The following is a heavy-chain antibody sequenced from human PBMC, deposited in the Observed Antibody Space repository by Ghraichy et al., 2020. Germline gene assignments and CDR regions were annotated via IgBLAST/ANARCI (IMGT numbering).Heavy chain of an antibody. CDR1: GFTFSSYA. D-gene: IGHD3-10*01. V-gene: IGHV3-23*01. J-gene: IGHJ4*02. CDR2: ISGSGGST. Sequence: GESLNISCAASGFTFSSYAMSWVRQAPGKGLEWVSAISGSGGSTYYADSVKGRFTISRDNSKNTLYLQMNSLRAEDTAVYYCAASGGTYFFYYWGQGTLVTVSS. CDR3: AASGGTYFFYY.